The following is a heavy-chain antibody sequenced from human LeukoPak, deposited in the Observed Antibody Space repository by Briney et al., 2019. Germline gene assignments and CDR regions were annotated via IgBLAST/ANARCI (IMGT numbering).Heavy chain of an antibody. V-gene: IGHV4-59*01. Sequence: SETLSLTCTVSGGSISSYYWSWIRQPPGKGLEWIGYIYYSGSTNYNPSLKSRVTISVDTSKNQFSLKLSSVTAADTAVYYCARVGSGYDLRWFDPWGQGTLVTVSS. CDR2: IYYSGST. CDR1: GGSISSYY. J-gene: IGHJ5*02. D-gene: IGHD5-12*01. CDR3: ARVGSGYDLRWFDP.